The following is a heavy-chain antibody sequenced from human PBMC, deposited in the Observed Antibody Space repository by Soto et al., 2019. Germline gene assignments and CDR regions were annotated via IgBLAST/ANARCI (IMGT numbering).Heavy chain of an antibody. CDR3: ARDGQNLAPYAFDM. CDR1: GFSFSSHA. J-gene: IGHJ3*02. Sequence: QVQMVESGGGVVQPGMSLRLSCATSGFSFSSHAMHWVRQAPGKGLEWVAQIWSDGSNRYYADSMRGRFTISRDFSKNTAFLQMESLRAEDTAVYYCARDGQNLAPYAFDMWGQGTLVTVSS. V-gene: IGHV3-33*01. CDR2: IWSDGSNR.